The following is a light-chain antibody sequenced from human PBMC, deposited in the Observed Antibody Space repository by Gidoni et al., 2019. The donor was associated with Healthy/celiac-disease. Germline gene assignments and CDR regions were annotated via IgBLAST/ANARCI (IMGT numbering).Light chain of an antibody. J-gene: IGKJ5*01. CDR3: QQSYSTPIT. V-gene: IGKV1-39*01. CDR2: AAS. CDR1: QSISSY. Sequence: DIQMTQSPSSLSASVGDRVTITCRASQSISSYLNWYQQKPGKAPKLLIYAASSLQSGVPSRFSGSGSGTDFTLTISSLQPEDFATYYCQQSYSTPITFGKGTRLESK.